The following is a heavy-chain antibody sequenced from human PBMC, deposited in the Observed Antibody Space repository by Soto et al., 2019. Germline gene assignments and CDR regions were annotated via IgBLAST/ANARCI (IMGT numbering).Heavy chain of an antibody. CDR3: ARWGAHYDYVWGSYRYSHYGMDV. D-gene: IGHD3-16*02. CDR1: GCTFSSYA. V-gene: IGHV3-30-3*01. Sequence: QVQLVESGGGVVQPGRSLRLSCAASGCTFSSYAMHWVRQAPGKGLEWVAVISYDGSNKYYADSVKGRFTISRDNSKNTLYLQMNRLRAEDTAVYYCARWGAHYDYVWGSYRYSHYGMDVWGQGTTVTVSS. J-gene: IGHJ6*02. CDR2: ISYDGSNK.